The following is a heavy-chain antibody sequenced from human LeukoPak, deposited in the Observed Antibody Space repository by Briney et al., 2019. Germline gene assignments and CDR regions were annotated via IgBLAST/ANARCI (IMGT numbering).Heavy chain of an antibody. D-gene: IGHD3-16*01. CDR1: GFIFSRYT. CDR3: TKDLGGWKYHQGKRYFDL. CDR2: ICSRGDDT. V-gene: IGHV3-64D*06. Sequence: PGGSLRLSCSASGFIFSRYTMHWVRQAPGKGLEYVSGICSRGDDTYYADSVKGRFAIARDNSKNTLDLQLSSLRSEDTAMYYCTKDLGGWKYHQGKRYFDLWGRGTLLTVSS. J-gene: IGHJ2*01.